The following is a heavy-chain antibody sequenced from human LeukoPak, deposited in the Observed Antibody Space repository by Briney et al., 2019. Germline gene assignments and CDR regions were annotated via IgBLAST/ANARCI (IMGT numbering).Heavy chain of an antibody. CDR3: ARDFCSGGSCYSDAFDI. Sequence: PSETLSLTSTVSGGSISSGGYNWSWIRQHPGKGLEWIGYIYYSGSTYYNPSLKSRVTISVGTSKNQFSLKLSSVTAADTAVYYCARDFCSGGSCYSDAFDIWGQGTMVTVSS. CDR1: GGSISSGGYN. J-gene: IGHJ3*02. D-gene: IGHD2-15*01. CDR2: IYYSGST. V-gene: IGHV4-31*03.